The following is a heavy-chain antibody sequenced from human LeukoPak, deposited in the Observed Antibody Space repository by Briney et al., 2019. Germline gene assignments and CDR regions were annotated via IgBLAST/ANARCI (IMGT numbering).Heavy chain of an antibody. CDR1: GGTFSSYA. D-gene: IGHD2-2*01. J-gene: IGHJ5*02. Sequence: ASVTVSCKASGGTFSSYAISWVRQAPGQGLEWMGGIIPIFGTANYAQKFQGRVTITTDESTSTAYMELSSLRSEDTAVYYCARDFDCGSTSCYSWFDPWGQGTLVTVSS. CDR3: ARDFDCGSTSCYSWFDP. CDR2: IIPIFGTA. V-gene: IGHV1-69*05.